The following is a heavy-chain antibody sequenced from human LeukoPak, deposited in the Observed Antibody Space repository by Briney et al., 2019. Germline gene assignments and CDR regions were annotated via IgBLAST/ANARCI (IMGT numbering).Heavy chain of an antibody. D-gene: IGHD3-22*01. J-gene: IGHJ6*02. CDR1: GYTFTGYY. CDR3: ARDKVTLIYHYDSTDYYGMDV. CDR2: INPNSGGT. Sequence: ASVKVSCKASGYTFTGYYMHWVRQAPGQGLEWMGWINPNSGGTNYAQKFQGRVTMTRDTSISTVYMELSRLRSDDTAVYYCARDKVTLIYHYDSTDYYGMDVWGQGTTVTVSS. V-gene: IGHV1-2*02.